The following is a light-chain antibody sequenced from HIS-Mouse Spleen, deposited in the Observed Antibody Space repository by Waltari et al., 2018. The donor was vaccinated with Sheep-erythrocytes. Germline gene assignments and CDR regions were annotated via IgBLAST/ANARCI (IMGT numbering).Light chain of an antibody. CDR1: SSDVGSYNL. V-gene: IGLV1-51*01. J-gene: IGLJ3*02. CDR3: GTWDSSLSAGRV. Sequence: QSALTQPASASGSPGQSITISCTGTSSDVGSYNLVSWYQQHPGTAPKLLIYDNNKRPSGIPDRFSGSKSGTSATLGITGLQTGDEADYYCGTWDSSLSAGRVFGGGTKLTVL. CDR2: DNN.